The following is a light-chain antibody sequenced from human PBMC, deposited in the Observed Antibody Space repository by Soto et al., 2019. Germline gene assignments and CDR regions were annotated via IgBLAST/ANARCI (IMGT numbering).Light chain of an antibody. Sequence: QSALTQPPSASGSPGQSVTISCTGTSSDVGAYNFVSWYQQHPGKAPKLLICEVSERPSGVPDRFSGSKSGNTASLTVSGLQAADEADYYCSSYAGSYTWVFGGGTKVTVL. V-gene: IGLV2-8*01. J-gene: IGLJ3*02. CDR2: EVS. CDR1: SSDVGAYNF. CDR3: SSYAGSYTWV.